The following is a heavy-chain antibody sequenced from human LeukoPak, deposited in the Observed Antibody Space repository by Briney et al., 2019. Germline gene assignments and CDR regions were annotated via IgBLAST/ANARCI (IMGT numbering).Heavy chain of an antibody. CDR2: ISGSGGST. D-gene: IGHD1-26*01. Sequence: GGSLRLSCAASGFTFSSYWMNWARQAPGKGLEWVSAISGSGGSTYYADSVKGRFTISRDNSKNTLYLQMNSLRAEDTAVYYCAKAEPVYYYYYGMDVWGQGTTVTVSS. J-gene: IGHJ6*02. V-gene: IGHV3-23*01. CDR1: GFTFSSYW. CDR3: AKAEPVYYYYYGMDV.